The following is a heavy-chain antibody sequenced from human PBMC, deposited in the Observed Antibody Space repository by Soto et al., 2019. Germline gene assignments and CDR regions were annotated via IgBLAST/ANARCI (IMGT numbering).Heavy chain of an antibody. D-gene: IGHD6-19*01. J-gene: IGHJ4*02. V-gene: IGHV6-1*01. CDR1: GDTVSRNRGA. CDR2: TSFRSTWFN. Sequence: SQTLSLTCGISGDTVSRNRGAWNWIRPSPSRGLEWLGRTSFRSTWFNEYASFVKGRITIKAVTPENHVSLQLSSVTPDDSATDNCASDKRALAGYFCDHGGQGIPVTVS. CDR3: ASDKRALAGYFCDH.